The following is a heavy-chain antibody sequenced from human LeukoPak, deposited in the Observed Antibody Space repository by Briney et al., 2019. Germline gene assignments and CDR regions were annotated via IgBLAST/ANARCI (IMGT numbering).Heavy chain of an antibody. V-gene: IGHV3-30*02. CDR1: GFTFSSYG. D-gene: IGHD4-23*01. CDR2: IRYDGSNK. CDR3: ARDPTVVTYTAFDI. J-gene: IGHJ3*02. Sequence: GGSLRLSCAASGFTFSSYGMHWVRQAPGKGLEWVAFIRYDGSNKYYADSVESRFTISRDNSKNTLYLQMNSLRAEDTAVYYCARDPTVVTYTAFDIWGQGTMVTVSS.